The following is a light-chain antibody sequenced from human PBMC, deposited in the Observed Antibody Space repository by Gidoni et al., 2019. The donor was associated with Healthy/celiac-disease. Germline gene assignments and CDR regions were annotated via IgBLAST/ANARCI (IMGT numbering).Light chain of an antibody. CDR3: QQSYSTPWT. Sequence: DIQMTQSPSSLSASVGDRDTLTCRASQSISSNLNSYQQKQGKAPTLLIYAASSLQSGVPSRFSGSGSGTDFTLTISRLQPGDFATYYCQQSYSTPWTFGQGTKVEIK. CDR1: QSISSN. V-gene: IGKV1-39*01. CDR2: AAS. J-gene: IGKJ1*01.